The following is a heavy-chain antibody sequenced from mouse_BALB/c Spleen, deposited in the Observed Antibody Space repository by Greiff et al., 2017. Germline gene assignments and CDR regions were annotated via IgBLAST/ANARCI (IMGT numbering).Heavy chain of an antibody. V-gene: IGHV1S81*02. CDR2: INPSNGGT. D-gene: IGHD2-1*01. J-gene: IGHJ2*01. Sequence: VQLQQSGAELVKPGASVKLSCKASGYTFTSYYMYWVKQRPGQGLEWIGEINPSNGGTNFNEKFKSKATLTVDKSSSTAYMQLSSLTSEDSAVYYCTRGGNYGFPFDYWGQGTTLTVSS. CDR3: TRGGNYGFPFDY. CDR1: GYTFTSYY.